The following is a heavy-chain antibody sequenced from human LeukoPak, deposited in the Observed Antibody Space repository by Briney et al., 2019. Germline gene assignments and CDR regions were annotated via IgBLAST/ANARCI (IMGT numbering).Heavy chain of an antibody. V-gene: IGHV3-48*03. CDR3: AREHSSSFDY. CDR2: ISSSGSSI. CDR1: GLTFSSYE. Sequence: PGGSLRLSCAASGLTFSSYEMNWVRQAPGKGLEWVSYISSSGSSIYYADSVKGRFTISRDNAKKSLYLQMHSLRAEDTAVYYCAREHSSSFDYWGQGTLVTVSS. D-gene: IGHD6-13*01. J-gene: IGHJ4*02.